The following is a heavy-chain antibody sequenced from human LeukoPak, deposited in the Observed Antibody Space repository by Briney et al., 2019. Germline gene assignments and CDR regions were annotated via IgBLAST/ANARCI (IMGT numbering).Heavy chain of an antibody. CDR3: ARIAVAEGFDP. Sequence: SETLSLTCTVSGGSISSYCWIWVRQPAEKGLEWIGRICSSGSTIYNPSLKSRVTISVDTSKNQFSLKLSSVTAADTAVYYCARIAVAEGFDPWGQGTLVTVSS. CDR1: GGSISSYC. D-gene: IGHD6-19*01. V-gene: IGHV4-4*07. J-gene: IGHJ5*02. CDR2: ICSSGST.